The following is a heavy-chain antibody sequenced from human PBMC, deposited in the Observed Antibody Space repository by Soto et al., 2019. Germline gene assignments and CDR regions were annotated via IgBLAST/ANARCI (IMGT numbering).Heavy chain of an antibody. V-gene: IGHV3-15*07. CDR2: IKSKTDGWTT. CDR1: GFSFSNVW. J-gene: IGHJ5*02. Sequence: EVQLVESGGGLVKPGGSLRLSCAASGFSFSNVWMNWVRQAPGKGLEWVGRIKSKTDGWTTEYTAHVEGRFTFSRDDSKNPLYLEMPSVKTEDTAVYCCAKHPRGNWFYAWGQGTMVTVDS. CDR3: AKHPRGNWFYA.